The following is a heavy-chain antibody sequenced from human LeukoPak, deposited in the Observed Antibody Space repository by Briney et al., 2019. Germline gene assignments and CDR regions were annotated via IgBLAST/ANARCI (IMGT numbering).Heavy chain of an antibody. Sequence: SVKVSCKASGGTFSSYAISWVRQAPGQGLEWMGGIIPIFGTANYAQKFQGRVTITTDESTSTAYMELSSLRSEDTAVCYCARFGADYYDSSGYPTDDYWGQGTLVTVSS. V-gene: IGHV1-69*05. CDR3: ARFGADYYDSSGYPTDDY. CDR2: IIPIFGTA. J-gene: IGHJ4*02. D-gene: IGHD3-22*01. CDR1: GGTFSSYA.